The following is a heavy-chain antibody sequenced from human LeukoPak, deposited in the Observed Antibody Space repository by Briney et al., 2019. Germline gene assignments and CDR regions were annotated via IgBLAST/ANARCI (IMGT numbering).Heavy chain of an antibody. CDR3: AKDCGTGPFACSH. J-gene: IGHJ4*02. V-gene: IGHV6-1*01. D-gene: IGHD2-15*01. CDR1: GDSVSSNIAA. Sequence: SQTLSLTFAISGDSVSSNIAAWNWIRQSPSRGLEWLGRTYYRSKWYNDYAVSVRSRITIDPDTSKNQFSLQLNSVTPEDTAVYYCAKDCGTGPFACSHWGQGTLVTVSS. CDR2: TYYRSKWYN.